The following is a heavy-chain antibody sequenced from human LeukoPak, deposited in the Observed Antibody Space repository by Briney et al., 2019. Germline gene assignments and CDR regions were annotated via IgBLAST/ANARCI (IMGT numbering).Heavy chain of an antibody. J-gene: IGHJ5*02. CDR1: GGSIRSSYYY. V-gene: IGHV4-39*07. D-gene: IGHD2-2*01. Sequence: SETLSLTCTVSGGSIRSSYYYWGWIRQPPGKGLEWIGSIYDSGSTYYNPSLKSRVTISVDTSKNQFSLKLSSVTAADTAVYYCARRPPIVVVPAATDWFDPWGQGTLVTVSS. CDR3: ARRPPIVVVPAATDWFDP. CDR2: IYDSGST.